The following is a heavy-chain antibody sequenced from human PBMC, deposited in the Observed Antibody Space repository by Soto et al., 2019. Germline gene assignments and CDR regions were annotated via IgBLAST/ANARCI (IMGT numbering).Heavy chain of an antibody. Sequence: QVQLVQSGGEVKKPGASVKVSCKASGYTFISYGITWVRQAPGQGLEWMGWTHAYNGNTNYAQNLQSRVTMTTDTSTSTAAMELRSLRTDDTAVYFCARVGMKNYDIWSGDLDYWGQGTLITVSS. D-gene: IGHD3-3*01. CDR1: GYTFISYG. CDR2: THAYNGNT. CDR3: ARVGMKNYDIWSGDLDY. V-gene: IGHV1-18*04. J-gene: IGHJ4*02.